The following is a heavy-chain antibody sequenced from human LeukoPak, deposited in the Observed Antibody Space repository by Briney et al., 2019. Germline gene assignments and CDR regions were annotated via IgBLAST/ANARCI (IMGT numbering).Heavy chain of an antibody. Sequence: SETLSLTCTVSGGSISDYYWNWIRQPPGKGLEWIGYIYYSGSATYNPSLKSRVTMSVDTAKNQFSLKLRSVTAADTAIYYCARGDFCSSSNCYLRPMDVWGKGTTVTVSS. CDR1: GGSISDYY. D-gene: IGHD2-2*01. J-gene: IGHJ6*03. V-gene: IGHV4-59*01. CDR2: IYYSGSA. CDR3: ARGDFCSSSNCYLRPMDV.